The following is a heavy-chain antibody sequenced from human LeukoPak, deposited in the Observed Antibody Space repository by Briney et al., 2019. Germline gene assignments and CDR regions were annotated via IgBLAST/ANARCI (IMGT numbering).Heavy chain of an antibody. Sequence: SRTLSLTCTVSGGSISSGGYYWSWIRQHPGKGLEWIGYIYYSGSTYYNPSLRSRVTISVDTSKNQFSLKLSSVTAADTAVYYCARQLLVNYYMDVWGKGTTVTVSS. D-gene: IGHD6-13*01. J-gene: IGHJ6*03. CDR1: GGSISSGGYY. CDR3: ARQLLVNYYMDV. V-gene: IGHV4-31*03. CDR2: IYYSGST.